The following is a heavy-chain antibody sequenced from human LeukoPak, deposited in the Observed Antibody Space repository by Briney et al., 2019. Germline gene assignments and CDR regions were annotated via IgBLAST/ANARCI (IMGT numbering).Heavy chain of an antibody. J-gene: IGHJ4*02. CDR3: ARVGIAVAGNFDY. Sequence: GASVKVSCKASGGTFSSYAISWVRQAPGQGLEWMGRIIPILGTANYAQKFQGRVTITTDESTSTAYMELSSLRSEDTAVYYCARVGIAVAGNFDYWGQGTLVTVPS. CDR1: GGTFSSYA. CDR2: IIPILGTA. V-gene: IGHV1-69*11. D-gene: IGHD6-19*01.